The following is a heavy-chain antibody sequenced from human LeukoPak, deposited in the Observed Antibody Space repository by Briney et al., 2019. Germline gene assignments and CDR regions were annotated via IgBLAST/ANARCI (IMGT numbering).Heavy chain of an antibody. J-gene: IGHJ4*02. Sequence: PSETLSLTCTVSGDSISSYYWNWIRQPPGKGLEWIGYIYYSGSTNYNPSLKSRVTISIDTSKNQFSLKLSSVTAADTAVYYCAGDTLGFDYWGQGTLVTVSS. CDR1: GDSISSYY. CDR2: IYYSGST. V-gene: IGHV4-59*01. CDR3: AGDTLGFDY. D-gene: IGHD2/OR15-2a*01.